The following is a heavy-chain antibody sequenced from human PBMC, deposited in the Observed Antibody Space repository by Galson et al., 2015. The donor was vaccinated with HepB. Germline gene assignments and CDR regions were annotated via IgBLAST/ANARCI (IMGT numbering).Heavy chain of an antibody. Sequence: SLRLSCAASGFTFSSYAMHWVRQAPGKGLEYVSAISSNGGSTYYADSVKGRFTISRDNSKNTLYLQMSSLRAEDTAVYYCVKDSVVPAAIYFDYWGQGTLATVSS. CDR3: VKDSVVPAAIYFDY. V-gene: IGHV3-64D*06. CDR1: GFTFSSYA. J-gene: IGHJ4*02. CDR2: ISSNGGST. D-gene: IGHD2-2*01.